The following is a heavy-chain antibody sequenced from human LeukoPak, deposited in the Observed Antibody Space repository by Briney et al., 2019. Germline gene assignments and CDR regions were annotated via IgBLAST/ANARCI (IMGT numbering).Heavy chain of an antibody. J-gene: IGHJ1*01. V-gene: IGHV1-69*04. CDR2: IIPILGIA. Sequence: SVKVSCKASGGTFSSYAISLVRQAPGQGLELMGRIIPILGIANYAQKFQGRVTITADKSTSTAYMELSSLRSEDTAVYYCARVGSRLGELLSVQEHWGQGTLVTVSS. CDR3: ARVGSRLGELLSVQEH. D-gene: IGHD3-10*01. CDR1: GGTFSSYA.